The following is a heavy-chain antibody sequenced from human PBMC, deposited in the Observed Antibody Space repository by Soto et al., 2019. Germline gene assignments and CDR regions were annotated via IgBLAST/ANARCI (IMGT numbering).Heavy chain of an antibody. CDR3: AKDGMVGVQINWFDP. CDR1: GFTFSSYA. J-gene: IGHJ5*02. CDR2: ISGSGGST. V-gene: IGHV3-23*01. D-gene: IGHD1-26*01. Sequence: EVQLLESGGGLIQPGGSLRLSCAASGFTFSSYAMSWVRQAPGKGLEWVSAISGSGGSTYYADSVKGRFTISRDNSKNTLYLQMNSLRAEDTAVYYCAKDGMVGVQINWFDPWGQGTLVTVSS.